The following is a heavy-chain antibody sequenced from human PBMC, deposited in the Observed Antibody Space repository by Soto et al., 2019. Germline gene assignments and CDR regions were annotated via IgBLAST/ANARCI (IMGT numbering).Heavy chain of an antibody. Sequence: SGPTLVNPTQTLTLTCTFSGFSLSTSGVGVGWIRQPPGKALEWLALIYWNDDKRYSPSLKSRLTITKDTSKNQVVLTMTNMDPVDTATYYCARGNNYYDSSGYYFDWFDPWGQGTLVTVSS. CDR3: ARGNNYYDSSGYYFDWFDP. CDR1: GFSLSTSGVG. D-gene: IGHD3-22*01. CDR2: IYWNDDK. V-gene: IGHV2-5*01. J-gene: IGHJ5*02.